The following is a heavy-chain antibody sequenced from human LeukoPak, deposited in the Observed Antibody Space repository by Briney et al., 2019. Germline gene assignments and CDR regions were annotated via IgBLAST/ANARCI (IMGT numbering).Heavy chain of an antibody. Sequence: GRSLRLSCAASGFTFDDYAMHWVRQAPGKGLEWVSGISRNSGSIGYADSVKGRFTISRDNAKNSLYLQMNSLRAEDTALYYCAKDTRGEGAFDYWGQGTLVTVSS. CDR2: ISRNSGSI. D-gene: IGHD3-16*01. J-gene: IGHJ4*02. CDR1: GFTFDDYA. CDR3: AKDTRGEGAFDY. V-gene: IGHV3-9*01.